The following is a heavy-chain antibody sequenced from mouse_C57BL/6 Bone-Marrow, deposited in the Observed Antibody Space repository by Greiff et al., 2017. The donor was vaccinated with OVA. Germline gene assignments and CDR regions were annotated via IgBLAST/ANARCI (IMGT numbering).Heavy chain of an antibody. J-gene: IGHJ2*01. V-gene: IGHV1-64*01. CDR2: IHPNSGST. Sequence: VQLQQPGAELVKPGASVKLSCKASGYTFTSYWMHWVKRRPGQGLEWIGMIHPNSGSTNYNEKFKSKATLTVDKSSSTAYMQLSSLTSEDSAVYYCARLIYLDYFDYWGQGTTLTVSS. CDR1: GYTFTSYW. CDR3: ARLIYLDYFDY. D-gene: IGHD5-5*01.